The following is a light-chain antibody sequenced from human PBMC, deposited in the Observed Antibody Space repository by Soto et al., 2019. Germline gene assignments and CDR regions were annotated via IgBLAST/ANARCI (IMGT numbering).Light chain of an antibody. J-gene: IGKJ1*01. V-gene: IGKV3-20*01. Sequence: EIVLTQSPGTLSLSPCERPTLSCRASQSVSNNYLAWYQQKPGQAPRLLIYGASNRATGIPDRFSGSGSGTDFTLTISRLEPEDFAVYYCQQYGRSGTFGQGTEVDI. CDR3: QQYGRSGT. CDR1: QSVSNNY. CDR2: GAS.